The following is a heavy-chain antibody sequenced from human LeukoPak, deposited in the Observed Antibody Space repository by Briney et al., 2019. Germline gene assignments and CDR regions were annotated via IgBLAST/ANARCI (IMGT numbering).Heavy chain of an antibody. D-gene: IGHD2-2*02. CDR1: GFTFSSYA. J-gene: IGHJ3*02. CDR3: ARSVVPAAIDGDAFDI. Sequence: GRSLRLSCAASGFTFSSYAMHWVRQAPGKGLGWVAVISYDGSNKYYADSVKGRFTISRDNSKNTLYLQMNSLRAEDTAVYYCARSVVPAAIDGDAFDIWGQGTMVTVSS. V-gene: IGHV3-30-3*01. CDR2: ISYDGSNK.